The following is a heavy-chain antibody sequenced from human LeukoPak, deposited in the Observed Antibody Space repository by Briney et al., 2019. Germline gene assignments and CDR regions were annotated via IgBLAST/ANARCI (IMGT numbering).Heavy chain of an antibody. CDR2: ISNSSSYI. D-gene: IGHD3-22*01. CDR1: GFTFSSYS. Sequence: GGSLRLSCAASGFTFSSYSMNWVRQAPGKGLEWVSSISNSSSYIYYADSVKGRFTISRDNAKNSLYLHMNSLRAEDTAVYYCARDHGDYYDSSGQSTSVGFDYWGQGTLVTVSS. CDR3: ARDHGDYYDSSGQSTSVGFDY. J-gene: IGHJ4*02. V-gene: IGHV3-21*01.